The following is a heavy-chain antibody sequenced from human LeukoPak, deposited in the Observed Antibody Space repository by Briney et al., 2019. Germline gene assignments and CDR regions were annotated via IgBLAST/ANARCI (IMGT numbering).Heavy chain of an antibody. Sequence: GGSLRLSCVTSGFTFSMSGFHWVRQAPGKGLEWVAFIRYDAINQYYADSVKGRFTISRDDSKSTVFLQMNNLKEDDTAVYYCAKSPYYYYDSSGPSLDYWGQGTLVTVSS. CDR2: IRYDAINQ. D-gene: IGHD3-22*01. CDR3: AKSPYYYYDSSGPSLDY. J-gene: IGHJ4*02. CDR1: GFTFSMSG. V-gene: IGHV3-30*02.